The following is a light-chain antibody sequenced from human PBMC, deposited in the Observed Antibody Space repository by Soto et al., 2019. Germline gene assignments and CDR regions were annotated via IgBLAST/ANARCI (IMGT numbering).Light chain of an antibody. CDR2: GAS. V-gene: IGKV3-20*01. Sequence: EIVLTQSPGTLSLSPGERATLSCRASQSVGSNYLAWYQQKPGQAPRLLIYGASSRATGIPDRFGGSGSGTDFTLTINRLEPEDFAVYYCQRYGSSQFTFGPGTKVDIK. CDR3: QRYGSSQFT. CDR1: QSVGSNY. J-gene: IGKJ3*01.